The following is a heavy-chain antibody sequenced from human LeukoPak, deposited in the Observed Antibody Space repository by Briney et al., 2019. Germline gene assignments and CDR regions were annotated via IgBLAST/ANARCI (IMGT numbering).Heavy chain of an antibody. V-gene: IGHV4-38-2*02. CDR1: GYSISSGYY. D-gene: IGHD3-9*01. J-gene: IGHJ4*02. CDR3: AGAPHHYDILTGAFDY. CDR2: IYHSGRT. Sequence: SQTLSLTCTVSGYSISSGYYWGWIRQPPGKGLEWIGSIYHSGRTFYNPSLKSRVTISVDTSKNQFSLKLTSVTAADTAVYYCAGAPHHYDILTGAFDYWGQGTLVTVSS.